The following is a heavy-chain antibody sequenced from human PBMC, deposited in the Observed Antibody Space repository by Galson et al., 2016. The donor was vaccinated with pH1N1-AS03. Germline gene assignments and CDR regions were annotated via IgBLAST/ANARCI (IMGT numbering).Heavy chain of an antibody. CDR2: IKSKSDGGTT. V-gene: IGHV3-15*01. CDR1: GFTFSTYA. J-gene: IGHJ6*02. CDR3: STDETFYYYYGMDV. Sequence: SLRLSCAVSGFTFSTYAMTWVRQAPGKGLEWVGRIKSKSDGGTTDYAAPVKARFPISRDDSKNTLYLQMNSLKTEDTAVYYCSTDETFYYYYGMDVWGRGTTVTVSS.